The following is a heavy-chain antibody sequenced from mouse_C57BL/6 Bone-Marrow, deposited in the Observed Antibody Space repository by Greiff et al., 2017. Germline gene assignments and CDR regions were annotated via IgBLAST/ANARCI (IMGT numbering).Heavy chain of an antibody. CDR1: GYTFTSYW. CDR2: INPSNGGT. D-gene: IGHD1-1*01. Sequence: QVQLQQPGTELVKPGASVKLSCKASGYTFTSYWMHWVKQRPGQGLEWIGNINPSNGGTNYNEKFKSKATLTVDKSSSKAYMQLSSLTAEDSAVYYCARYYYGSSLLDYWGQGTTLTVSS. CDR3: ARYYYGSSLLDY. V-gene: IGHV1-53*01. J-gene: IGHJ2*01.